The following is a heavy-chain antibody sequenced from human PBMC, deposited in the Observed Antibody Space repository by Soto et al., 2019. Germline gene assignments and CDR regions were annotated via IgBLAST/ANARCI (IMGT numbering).Heavy chain of an antibody. V-gene: IGHV3-30-3*01. CDR1: GFTFSSYA. CDR3: ASEPKELNALGY. J-gene: IGHJ4*02. Sequence: GGSLRLSCAASGFTFSSYAMHWVRQAPGKGLEWVAVISYDGSNKYYADSVKGRFTISRDNSKNTLYLQMNSLRAEDTAVYYCASEPKELNALGYWGQGTLVTVSS. D-gene: IGHD1-26*01. CDR2: ISYDGSNK.